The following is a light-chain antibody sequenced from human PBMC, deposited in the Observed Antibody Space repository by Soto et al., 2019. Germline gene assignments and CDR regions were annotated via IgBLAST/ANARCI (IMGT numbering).Light chain of an antibody. CDR1: QDIGIY. J-gene: IGKJ1*01. V-gene: IGKV1-39*01. CDR3: QQSYSIPRT. CDR2: AAS. Sequence: IHLTHSPSSLSASVEYRVTITFRASQDIGIYLAWYQQKPGEAPKLLIYAASTLYGGVPSRFSGGGTGTDFTLTIGSLQPEDFATYYCQQSYSIPRTFGQGTKVDIK.